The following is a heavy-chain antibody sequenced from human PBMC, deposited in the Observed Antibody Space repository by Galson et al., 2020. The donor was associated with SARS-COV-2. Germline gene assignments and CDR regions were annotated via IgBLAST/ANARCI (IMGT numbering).Heavy chain of an antibody. J-gene: IGHJ5*02. CDR1: GFTFSSYG. CDR3: ARDFKELLWFGELFPGFDP. D-gene: IGHD3-10*01. Sequence: GGSLRLSCAASGFTFSSYGMHWVRQAPGKGLEWVAVISYDGSNKYYADSVKGRFTISRDNSKNTLYLQMNSLRAEDTAVYYCARDFKELLWFGELFPGFDPWGQGTLVTVSS. V-gene: IGHV3-30*03. CDR2: ISYDGSNK.